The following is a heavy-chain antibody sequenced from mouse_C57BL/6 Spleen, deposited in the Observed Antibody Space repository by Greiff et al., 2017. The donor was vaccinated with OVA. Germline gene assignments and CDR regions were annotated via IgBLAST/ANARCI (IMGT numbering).Heavy chain of an antibody. CDR1: GYTFTSHW. D-gene: IGHD1-1*01. Sequence: QVQLQQPGAELVKPGASVKMSCKASGYTFTSHWITWVKQRPGQGLEWIGDIYPGSGSTNYNEKFKSKATLTVDTSSSTAYMQRSSLTSEDSAIYYWARGPFRYGSSHWYVDVWGTGTTVTVSS. CDR2: IYPGSGST. CDR3: ARGPFRYGSSHWYVDV. J-gene: IGHJ1*03. V-gene: IGHV1-55*01.